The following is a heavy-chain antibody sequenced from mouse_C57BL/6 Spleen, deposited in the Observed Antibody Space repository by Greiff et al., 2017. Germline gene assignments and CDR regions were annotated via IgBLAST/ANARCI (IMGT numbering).Heavy chain of an antibody. CDR3: ARDCYYERFDY. V-gene: IGHV1-82*01. J-gene: IGHJ2*01. Sequence: QVQLQQSGPELVKPGASVKISCKASGYAFSSSWMNWVKQRPGKGLEWIGRIYPGDGDTNYTGKFKGRATLTADKSSSTAYMQLISLTSEDSAVYFCARDCYYERFDYWGQGTTLTVSS. CDR2: IYPGDGDT. D-gene: IGHD2-3*01. CDR1: GYAFSSSW.